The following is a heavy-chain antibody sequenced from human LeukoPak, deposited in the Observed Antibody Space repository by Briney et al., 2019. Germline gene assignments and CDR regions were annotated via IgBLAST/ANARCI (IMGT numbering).Heavy chain of an antibody. V-gene: IGHV3-13*01. CDR2: IGTAGDT. Sequence: PGGSLRLSCAASGFTFSSYDMHWVRQATGKGLEWVSAIGTAGDTYYPGSVKGRFTISRENAKNSLYLQMNSLRAGDTAVYYCARGRHILTGYGLNVWGQGTTVTVSS. J-gene: IGHJ6*02. CDR1: GFTFSSYD. D-gene: IGHD3-9*01. CDR3: ARGRHILTGYGLNV.